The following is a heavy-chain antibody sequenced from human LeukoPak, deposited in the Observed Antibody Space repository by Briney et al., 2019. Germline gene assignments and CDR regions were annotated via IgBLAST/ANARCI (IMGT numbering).Heavy chain of an antibody. J-gene: IGHJ4*02. CDR1: GGSISSSSYY. CDR2: IYYSGST. Sequence: PSETLSLTCTVSGGSISSSSYYWGWIRQPPGKGLEWIGSIYYSGSTYYNPSLKSRVTISVDTSKNQFSLKLSSVTAADTAVYYCARDEMRYYYGSGSHRGFDYWGQGTLVTVSS. D-gene: IGHD3-10*01. V-gene: IGHV4-39*07. CDR3: ARDEMRYYYGSGSHRGFDY.